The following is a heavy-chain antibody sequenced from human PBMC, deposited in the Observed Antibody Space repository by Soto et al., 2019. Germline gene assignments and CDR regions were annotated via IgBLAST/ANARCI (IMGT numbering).Heavy chain of an antibody. CDR1: GFTFSSYA. CDR3: AISGAAGPRFDY. D-gene: IGHD6-13*01. Sequence: PGGSLRLSCAASGFTFSSYAMSWVRQAPGKGLEWVSAISGSGGSTYYADSVKGRFTISSDNSKNTLYLQMNSLRAEDTAVYYCAISGAAGPRFDYWGQGTLVTVSS. V-gene: IGHV3-23*01. J-gene: IGHJ4*02. CDR2: ISGSGGST.